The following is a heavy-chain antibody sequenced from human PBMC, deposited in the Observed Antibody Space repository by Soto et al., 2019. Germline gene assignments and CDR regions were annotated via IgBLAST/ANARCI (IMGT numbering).Heavy chain of an antibody. D-gene: IGHD4-17*01. V-gene: IGHV1-2*04. CDR2: INPNSGGT. Sequence: ASVKVSCKASGNTFTGDYMHWVRQAPGQGLEWMGWINPNSGGTNYAQKFQGWVTMTRDTSISTAYMELSRLRSDDTAVYYCARDLRVRTDYGDVVYYFDYWGQGTLVTVSS. J-gene: IGHJ4*02. CDR1: GNTFTGDY. CDR3: ARDLRVRTDYGDVVYYFDY.